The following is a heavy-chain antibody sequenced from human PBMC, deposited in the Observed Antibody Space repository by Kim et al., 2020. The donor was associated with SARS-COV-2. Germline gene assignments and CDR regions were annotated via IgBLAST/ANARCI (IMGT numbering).Heavy chain of an antibody. CDR1: GGSISSYY. D-gene: IGHD3-9*01. Sequence: SETLSLTCTVSGGSISSYYWSWIRQPPGKGLEWIGYIYYSGSTNYNPSLKSRVTISVDTSKNQFSLKLSSVTAADTAVYYCAREGLGYYDILTGYYKGSAFDIWGQGTMVTVSS. CDR3: AREGLGYYDILTGYYKGSAFDI. J-gene: IGHJ3*02. V-gene: IGHV4-59*01. CDR2: IYYSGST.